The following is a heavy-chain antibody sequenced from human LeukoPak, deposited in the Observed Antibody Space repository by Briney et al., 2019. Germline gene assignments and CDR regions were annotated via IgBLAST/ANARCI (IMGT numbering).Heavy chain of an antibody. CDR3: ARVQTGMTNWFDP. CDR2: IDQDGSGK. CDR1: GFTFSRSW. D-gene: IGHD1-1*01. J-gene: IGHJ5*02. V-gene: IGHV3-7*04. Sequence: GGSLRLSCAASGFTFSRSWMSWVRQAPGKGLDWVANIDQDGSGKYYVNSVKGRFTISRDTAKNSLYLQMNSLRAEDTAVYYCARVQTGMTNWFDPWGQGTLVTVSS.